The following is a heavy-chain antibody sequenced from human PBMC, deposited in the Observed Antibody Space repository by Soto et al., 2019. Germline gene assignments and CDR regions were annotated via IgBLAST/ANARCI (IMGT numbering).Heavy chain of an antibody. CDR2: MNPNSGNT. Sequence: QVQLVQSGAEVKKPGASVKVSCKASGYTFTSYDINWVRQATGQGLEWMGWMNPNSGNTGYAQKFQGRVTMTRNTSISTAYMELSSLRSEDTAVYYGARVWGYYYGSGSYNWFDPWGQGTLVTVSS. CDR1: GYTFTSYD. V-gene: IGHV1-8*01. CDR3: ARVWGYYYGSGSYNWFDP. J-gene: IGHJ5*02. D-gene: IGHD3-10*01.